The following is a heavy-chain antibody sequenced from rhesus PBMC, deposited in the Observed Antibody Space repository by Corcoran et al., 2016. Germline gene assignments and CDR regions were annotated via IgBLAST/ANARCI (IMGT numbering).Heavy chain of an antibody. Sequence: QVQLQESGPGLVKPSETLSLTCAVSGYSISSGYYWGWIRQPPGKGLEWIGSIYGSGGSNYLNPSLKSRVARSVDTSKNQCSLKLSAVTAADTAVYYCAREVVLQFLEWLLRDQENHEYYFDYWGQGVLVTVSS. J-gene: IGHJ4*01. V-gene: IGHV4S14*01. CDR1: GYSISSGYY. CDR3: AREVVLQFLEWLLRDQENHEYYFDY. CDR2: IYGSGGSN. D-gene: IGHD3-3*01.